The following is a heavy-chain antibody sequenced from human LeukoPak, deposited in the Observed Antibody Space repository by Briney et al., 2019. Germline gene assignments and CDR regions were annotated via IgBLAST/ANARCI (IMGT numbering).Heavy chain of an antibody. D-gene: IGHD6-19*01. J-gene: IGHJ6*03. V-gene: IGHV3-30*02. Sequence: PGGSLRLSCAASGFTFSSYGMHWVRQAPGKGLEWVAFIRYDGSNKYYADSVEGRFTISRDNSKNTLYLQMNSLRAEDTAVYYCAKDHAESSGWTIYYYYYMDVWGKGTTVTVSS. CDR1: GFTFSSYG. CDR2: IRYDGSNK. CDR3: AKDHAESSGWTIYYYYYMDV.